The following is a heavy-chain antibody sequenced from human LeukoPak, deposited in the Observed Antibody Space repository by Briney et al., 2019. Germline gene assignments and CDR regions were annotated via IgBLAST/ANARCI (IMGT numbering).Heavy chain of an antibody. Sequence: PSETLSLTCTVSGGSISSYYWSWIRQPPGKGLEWIGYIYYSGSTNYNPSLKSRVTISVDTSKNQFSLKLSSVTAADTAVYYCARDRGYGWGGPDAFDIWGQGTMVTVSS. J-gene: IGHJ3*02. CDR2: IYYSGST. CDR3: ARDRGYGWGGPDAFDI. V-gene: IGHV4-59*01. CDR1: GGSISSYY. D-gene: IGHD3-10*01.